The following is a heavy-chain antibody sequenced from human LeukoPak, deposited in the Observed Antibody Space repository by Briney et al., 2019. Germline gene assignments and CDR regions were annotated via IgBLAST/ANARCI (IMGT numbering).Heavy chain of an antibody. CDR2: ISYDGSNK. V-gene: IGHV3-30*04. CDR1: GFTFSSYA. D-gene: IGHD3-22*01. CDR3: AAPDDSSGPTADH. Sequence: GGSLRLSCAASGFTFSSYAMHWVRQAPGKGLEWVAVISYDGSNKYYADSVKGRFTISRDNSKNTLYLQMNSLRAEDTAVYYCAAPDDSSGPTADHWGQGTLVTVSS. J-gene: IGHJ4*02.